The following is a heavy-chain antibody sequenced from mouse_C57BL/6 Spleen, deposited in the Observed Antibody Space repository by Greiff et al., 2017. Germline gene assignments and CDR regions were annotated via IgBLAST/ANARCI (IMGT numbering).Heavy chain of an antibody. CDR1: GYTFTSYW. D-gene: IGHD2-4*01. J-gene: IGHJ1*03. Sequence: QVQLQQPGAELVMPGASVKLSCKASGYTFTSYWMHWVKQRPGQGLEWIGEIDPSDSYTNYNQKFKGKSTLTVDKSSSTAYMQLSSLTSEDSAVYYCARWRDYDYGGYFDVWGTGTTVTVSS. CDR3: ARWRDYDYGGYFDV. CDR2: IDPSDSYT. V-gene: IGHV1-69*01.